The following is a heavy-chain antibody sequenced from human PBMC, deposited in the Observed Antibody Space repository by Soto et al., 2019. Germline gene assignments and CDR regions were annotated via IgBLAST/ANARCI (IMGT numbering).Heavy chain of an antibody. J-gene: IGHJ4*02. CDR2: ISGGGTTT. V-gene: IGHV3-23*01. CDR3: AKELEIVLMVHAASDS. D-gene: IGHD2-8*01. CDR1: GFNFAKFA. Sequence: GGALGLCCADSGFNFAKFAMNWVRQAPGQGLEWVSAISGGGTTTYYADSVKGRFTISRDNSRNTVHLQIDSLRAEDTAIYYCAKELEIVLMVHAASDSWGQGIPVPVSS.